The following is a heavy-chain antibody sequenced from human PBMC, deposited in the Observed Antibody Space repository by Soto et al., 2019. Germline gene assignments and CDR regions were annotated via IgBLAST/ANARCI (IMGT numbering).Heavy chain of an antibody. D-gene: IGHD6-13*01. CDR2: INPIGGST. CDR3: AKAAAGIRVAFDI. Sequence: GASVKVSCKASGGTFSSYTSSWVRQAPGQGLEWMGIINPIGGSTNYAQKFQGRVTMTRDKSTSTVYMELSSLRSEDTAVYYCAKAAAGIRVAFDIWGQGTMVTVSS. V-gene: IGHV1-46*03. CDR1: GGTFSSYT. J-gene: IGHJ3*02.